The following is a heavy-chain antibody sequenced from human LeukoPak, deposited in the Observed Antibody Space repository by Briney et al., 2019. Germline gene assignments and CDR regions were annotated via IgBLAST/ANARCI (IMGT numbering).Heavy chain of an antibody. CDR3: ARVITIGQPPYYYYMDL. CDR2: MRYDGSNK. Sequence: PGGSLRLSCAASGFTFSSYGMHWVRQAPGKGLEWVAFMRYDGSNKYYADSVKGRFTISRDNSKNTLYLQMNSLRSEDTAVYFCARVITIGQPPYYYYMDLWGKGTTVTVSS. CDR1: GFTFSSYG. D-gene: IGHD3-10*01. V-gene: IGHV3-30*02. J-gene: IGHJ6*03.